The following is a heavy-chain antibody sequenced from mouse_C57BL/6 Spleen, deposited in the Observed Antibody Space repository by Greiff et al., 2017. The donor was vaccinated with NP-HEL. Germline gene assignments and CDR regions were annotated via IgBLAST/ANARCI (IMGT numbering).Heavy chain of an antibody. J-gene: IGHJ2*01. CDR2: IDPSDSYT. V-gene: IGHV1-69*01. D-gene: IGHD2-4*01. CDR1: GYTFTSYW. CDR3: ARRRDYDYDGFDY. Sequence: QVQLQQPGAELVMPGASVKLSCKASGYTFTSYWMHWVKQRPGQGLEWIGEIDPSDSYTTYNQKFKGKSTLTVDKSSSTAYMQRSSLTSEDSAVYYCARRRDYDYDGFDYWGQGTTLTVSS.